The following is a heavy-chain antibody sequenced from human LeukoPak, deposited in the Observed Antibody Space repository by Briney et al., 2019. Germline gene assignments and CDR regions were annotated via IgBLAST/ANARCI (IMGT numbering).Heavy chain of an antibody. V-gene: IGHV3-49*04. Sequence: GGSLRLSCRAYGFTFGDHAMSWVRQAPGKGLEWVGFIRSKAYGGTTEYAASVKGRFTISRDDSISVAYLHMNSLITDNTASYYCSRGPIQLWIHNGMDVWGQGTSVTVSS. D-gene: IGHD5-18*01. CDR1: GFTFGDHA. J-gene: IGHJ6*02. CDR2: IRSKAYGGTT. CDR3: SRGPIQLWIHNGMDV.